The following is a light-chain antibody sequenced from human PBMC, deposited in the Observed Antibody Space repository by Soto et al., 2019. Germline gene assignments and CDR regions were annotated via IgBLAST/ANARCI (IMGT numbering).Light chain of an antibody. CDR1: QSVSSSY. CDR3: QRYGSSPPWT. Sequence: EIVLTQSPGTLSLSPGERATLSCRASQSVSSSYLAWYQQKPGQAPRLLIYGASSRATGIPDRFSGSGSGTDFTLTISRLEPEDFAVYYCQRYGSSPPWTFGQGTKVEIK. V-gene: IGKV3-20*01. CDR2: GAS. J-gene: IGKJ1*01.